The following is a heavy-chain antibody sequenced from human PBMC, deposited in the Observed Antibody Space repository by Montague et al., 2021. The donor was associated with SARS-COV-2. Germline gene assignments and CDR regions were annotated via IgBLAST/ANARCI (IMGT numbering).Heavy chain of an antibody. J-gene: IGHJ4*02. Sequence: SETLSLTCTVSGGSISSSSYYWGWIRQPPGKGLEWIGEINHRGSTNYNPSLKSRVTISVDTSKNQFSLKMTSVTAADTAVYYYARGRQHINMVVVVVTGGEYYFDFWGQGTLVAVSS. CDR2: INHRGST. CDR1: GGSISSSSYY. CDR3: ARGRQHINMVVVVVTGGEYYFDF. V-gene: IGHV4-39*07. D-gene: IGHD3-22*01.